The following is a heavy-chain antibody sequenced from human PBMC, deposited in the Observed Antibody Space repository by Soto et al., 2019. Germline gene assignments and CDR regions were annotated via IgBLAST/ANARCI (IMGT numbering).Heavy chain of an antibody. CDR2: IYYTGST. Sequence: QVQLQESGPGLVKPSETLSLTCTVSGNSVSSGSFYWSWIRQSPGKGLEWIGYIYYTGSTKYNPSLTSRVTRALDTSKNQFSLRLSSVTAAETAVYYCARERDGYIYGPNDNNYSYGMDVWGQGTTVTVSS. V-gene: IGHV4-61*01. CDR3: ARERDGYIYGPNDNNYSYGMDV. CDR1: GNSVSSGSFY. J-gene: IGHJ6*02. D-gene: IGHD5-18*01.